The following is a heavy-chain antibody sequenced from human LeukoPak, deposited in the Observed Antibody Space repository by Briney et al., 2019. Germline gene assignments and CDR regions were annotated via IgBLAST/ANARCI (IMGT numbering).Heavy chain of an antibody. Sequence: SVKVSCKASGFTFTNSAMQWVRQARGQRLEWIGWIVVGSGNTNYAQKFQERVTITRDMSTSTAYMEVRSLRSEDTAVYYCAADNQQITVWGQGTLVTVSS. CDR1: GFTFTNSA. J-gene: IGHJ4*02. V-gene: IGHV1-58*02. CDR2: IVVGSGNT. CDR3: AADNQQITV. D-gene: IGHD5-24*01.